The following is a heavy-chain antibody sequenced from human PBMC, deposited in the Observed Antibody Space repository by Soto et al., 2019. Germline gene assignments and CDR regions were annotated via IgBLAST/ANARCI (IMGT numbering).Heavy chain of an antibody. D-gene: IGHD6-19*01. CDR1: GCTLTELS. Sequence: ASVKVSCKVSGCTLTELSMHWVRQAPGKGLEWMGGFDPEDGETIYAQKLQGRVTMTEDTSTDTAYMELRSLRSDDTAVYYCARANSGSGWYPGYYYYMDVWGKGTTVTVSS. CDR3: ARANSGSGWYPGYYYYMDV. CDR2: FDPEDGET. J-gene: IGHJ6*03. V-gene: IGHV1-24*01.